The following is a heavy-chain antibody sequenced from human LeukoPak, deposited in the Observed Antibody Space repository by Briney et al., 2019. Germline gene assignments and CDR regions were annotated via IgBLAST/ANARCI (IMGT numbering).Heavy chain of an antibody. J-gene: IGHJ4*02. CDR3: AKGYYYESRFYFDY. Sequence: PGGSLRLSCAASGFTFSTYTMKWVRQAPGEGLEWVSSITSTSTYIYYADSVKGRFTISRDNAKNSLFLQMNSLRAEDTAVYYCAKGYYYESRFYFDYWGQGNLVTVSS. CDR2: ITSTSTYI. D-gene: IGHD3-22*01. V-gene: IGHV3-21*01. CDR1: GFTFSTYT.